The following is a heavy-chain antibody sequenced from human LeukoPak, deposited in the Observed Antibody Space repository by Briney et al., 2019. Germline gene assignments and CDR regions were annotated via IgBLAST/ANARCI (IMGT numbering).Heavy chain of an antibody. J-gene: IGHJ6*03. D-gene: IGHD5-12*01. CDR1: GFTFSSYG. V-gene: IGHV3-30*02. Sequence: GGSLRLSCAASGFTFSSYGMHWVRQAPGKGLEWVAFIRYDGSNKYYADSVKGRFTISRDNSKNTLYLQMNSLRAEDTAVYYCAKAGYDYDYYYYMDVWGKGTTVTISS. CDR3: AKAGYDYDYYYYMDV. CDR2: IRYDGSNK.